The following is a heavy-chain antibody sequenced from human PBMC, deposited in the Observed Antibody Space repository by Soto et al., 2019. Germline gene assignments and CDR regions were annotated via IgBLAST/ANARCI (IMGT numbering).Heavy chain of an antibody. CDR2: IYYSGST. CDR3: ARHNYGSGSTYFDY. J-gene: IGHJ4*02. V-gene: IGHV4-59*08. Sequence: QVQLQESGPGLVKPSETLSLTCTVSGGSISSYYWSWIRQPPGKGLEWIGYIYYSGSTNYNPSLKSRVTISVDTSKNQCSLKLNFMTAADTAVYYCARHNYGSGSTYFDYWGQGTLVTVSS. CDR1: GGSISSYY. D-gene: IGHD3-10*01.